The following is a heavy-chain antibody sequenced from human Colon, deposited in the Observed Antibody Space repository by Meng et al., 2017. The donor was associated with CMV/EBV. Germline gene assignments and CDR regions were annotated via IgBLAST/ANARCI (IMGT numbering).Heavy chain of an antibody. Sequence: FTNSPMNWVQQAPGQGLEWMGWITTNTGNPTYAQGFTGRHVFSLNTSVSTAYLEISSLKAEDTAVYYCASEVTMVRGLTVMSYFDSWGQGTLVTVSS. D-gene: IGHD3-10*01. V-gene: IGHV7-4-1*02. CDR1: FTNSP. CDR2: ITTNTGNP. CDR3: ASEVTMVRGLTVMSYFDS. J-gene: IGHJ4*02.